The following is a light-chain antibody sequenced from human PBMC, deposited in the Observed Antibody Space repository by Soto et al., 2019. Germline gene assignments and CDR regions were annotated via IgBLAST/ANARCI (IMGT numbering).Light chain of an antibody. J-gene: IGKJ3*01. CDR2: DAS. V-gene: IGKV1-5*01. CDR1: QDVGNW. CDR3: QQYNSYL. Sequence: DIQMTQSPSTLSASVGDRVTITCRASQDVGNWLAWYQQKPGKAPKLLIYDASSLQSGVPSRFSGSGSGTEFTLSISSLEPDDFATYFFQQYNSYLFGPGTKVDIK.